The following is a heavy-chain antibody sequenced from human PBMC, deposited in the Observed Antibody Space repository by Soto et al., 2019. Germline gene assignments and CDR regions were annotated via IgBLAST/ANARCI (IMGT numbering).Heavy chain of an antibody. CDR2: VGTNNANT. CDR1: GYSFTAYG. V-gene: IGHV1-18*01. CDR3: ARDLNTDSSAYYSVAH. Sequence: SVKISCTTSGYSFTAYGLAWLRQAPGQRPEWLGWVGTNNANTNYAQKFQGRVTMTTDRSTTTTYMELRSLRSDDTAVYYCARDLNTDSSAYYSVAHRGQGNLVTV. J-gene: IGHJ4*02. D-gene: IGHD3-22*01.